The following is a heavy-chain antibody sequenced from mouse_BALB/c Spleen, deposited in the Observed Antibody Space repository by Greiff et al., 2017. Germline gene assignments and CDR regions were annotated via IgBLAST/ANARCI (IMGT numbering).Heavy chain of an antibody. CDR2: INPGSGGT. D-gene: IGHD4-1*01. V-gene: IGHV1-54*01. J-gene: IGHJ1*01. CDR1: GYAFTNYL. CDR3: ARRALGRWYFDV. Sequence: QVQLQQSGAELVRPGTSVKVSCEASGYAFTNYLIEWVKQRPGQGLEWIGVINPGSGGTNYNEKFKGKATLTADKSSSTAYMQLSSLTSDDSAVYFCARRALGRWYFDVWGAGTTVTVSS.